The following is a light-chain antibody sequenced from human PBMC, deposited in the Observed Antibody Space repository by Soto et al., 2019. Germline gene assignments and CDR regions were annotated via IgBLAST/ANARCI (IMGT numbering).Light chain of an antibody. J-gene: IGKJ1*01. CDR2: KAS. CDR3: QQYNGFPRT. Sequence: DIQMTQSPSTLSASVGDRVTITCRASQSLSSWLAWYQQKPGKAPKLLIYKASSLQSGVPSRFSGTGSGTEFTLTITSLQPDDFATYYCQQYNGFPRTFGQGNKVEIK. V-gene: IGKV1-5*03. CDR1: QSLSSW.